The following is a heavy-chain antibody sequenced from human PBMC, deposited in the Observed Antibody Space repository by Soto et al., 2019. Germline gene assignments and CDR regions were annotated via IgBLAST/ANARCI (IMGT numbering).Heavy chain of an antibody. Sequence: SQTLSLTCAISGDSVSSNSAAWNWIRQSPSRGLEWLGRTYYRSKWYNDYAVSVKSRITINPDTSKNQFSLQLNSVTPEDTAVYYCVRVPGVVVPAAMNYYYGMAVWGQGTTVP. CDR2: TYYRSKWYN. CDR3: VRVPGVVVPAAMNYYYGMAV. V-gene: IGHV6-1*01. D-gene: IGHD2-2*01. CDR1: GDSVSSNSAA. J-gene: IGHJ6*02.